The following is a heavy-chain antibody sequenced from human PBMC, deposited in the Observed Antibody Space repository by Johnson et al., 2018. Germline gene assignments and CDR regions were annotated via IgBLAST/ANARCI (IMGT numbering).Heavy chain of an antibody. D-gene: IGHD3-9*01. J-gene: IGHJ6*03. CDR3: GGGLLPGYYYYYMDV. CDR2: IYSGGST. CDR1: GLTFSSYA. Sequence: QVQLVESGGGVVQPGRSLRLSCAASGLTFSSYAMHWVRQAPGKGLEWVAVIYSGGSTYYADSVKGRFTISRDNAKNTLYLQMNSLRAGDTAVDYCGGGLLPGYYYYYMDVGGKGTTVTVSS. V-gene: IGHV3-NL1*01.